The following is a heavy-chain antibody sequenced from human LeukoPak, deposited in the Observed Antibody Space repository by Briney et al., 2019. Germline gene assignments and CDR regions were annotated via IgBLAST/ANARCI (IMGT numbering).Heavy chain of an antibody. D-gene: IGHD6-6*01. CDR1: GFTFSSYA. CDR3: AKHSRSSIDAFDI. V-gene: IGHV3-23*01. Sequence: GGSLRLSXAASGFTFSSYAMSWVGQAPGKGLEWVSAISGSGGSTYYADSVKGRFTISRDNSKNTLYLQMNSLRAEDTAVYYSAKHSRSSIDAFDIWGQGTMVTVSS. CDR2: ISGSGGST. J-gene: IGHJ3*02.